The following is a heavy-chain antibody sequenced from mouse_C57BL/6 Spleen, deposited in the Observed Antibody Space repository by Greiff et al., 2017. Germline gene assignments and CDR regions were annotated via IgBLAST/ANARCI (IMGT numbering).Heavy chain of an antibody. V-gene: IGHV5-9*01. J-gene: IGHJ2*01. CDR3: ARQGHYLYFDY. CDR2: ISGGGGNT. Sequence: EVQGVESGGGLVKPGGSLKLSCAASGFTFSSYTMSWVRQTPEKRLEWVATISGGGGNTYYPDSVKGRFTISRDNAKSTLYLQMSSLRSEDTALYYCARQGHYLYFDYWGQGTTLTVSS. D-gene: IGHD1-2*01. CDR1: GFTFSSYT.